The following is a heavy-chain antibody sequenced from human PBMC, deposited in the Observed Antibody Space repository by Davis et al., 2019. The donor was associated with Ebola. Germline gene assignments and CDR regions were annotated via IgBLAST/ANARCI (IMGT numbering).Heavy chain of an antibody. V-gene: IGHV1-18*01. CDR2: ISAYNGNT. D-gene: IGHD1-26*01. CDR3: AREKRGTGHNRYSGSYYRSYYGMDV. J-gene: IGHJ6*02. CDR1: GGTFSSYA. Sequence: ASVKVSCKASGGTFSSYAISWVRHAPGQGLEWMGWISAYNGNTNYAQKLQGRVTMTTDTSTSTAYMELRSLRSDDTAVYYCAREKRGTGHNRYSGSYYRSYYGMDVWGQGTTVTVSS.